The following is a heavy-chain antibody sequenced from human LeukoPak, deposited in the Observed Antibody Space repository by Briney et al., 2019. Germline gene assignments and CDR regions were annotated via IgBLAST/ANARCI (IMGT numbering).Heavy chain of an antibody. CDR2: IIPIFGTA. V-gene: IGHV1-69*01. Sequence: SVKVSCMASGGTFSSYAISWVRQAPGQGLEWMGGIIPIFGTANYAQKFQGRVTITADESTSTAYMELSSLRSEDTAVYYCARAGSPDCSSTSCYVGYWGQGTLVTVSS. CDR1: GGTFSSYA. D-gene: IGHD2-2*01. J-gene: IGHJ4*02. CDR3: ARAGSPDCSSTSCYVGY.